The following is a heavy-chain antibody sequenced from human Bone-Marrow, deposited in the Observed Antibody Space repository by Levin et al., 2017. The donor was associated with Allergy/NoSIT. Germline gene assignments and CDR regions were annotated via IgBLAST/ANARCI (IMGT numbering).Heavy chain of an antibody. D-gene: IGHD1-26*01. CDR1: GFTFSSYA. Sequence: LAGGSLRLSCAASGFTFSSYAMHWVRQAPGKGLEWVAVISYDGSNKYYADSVKGRFTISRDNSKNTLYLQMNSLRAEDTAVYYCARDCFSWELQWSFDYWGQGTLVTVSS. CDR3: ARDCFSWELQWSFDY. J-gene: IGHJ4*02. CDR2: ISYDGSNK. V-gene: IGHV3-30-3*01.